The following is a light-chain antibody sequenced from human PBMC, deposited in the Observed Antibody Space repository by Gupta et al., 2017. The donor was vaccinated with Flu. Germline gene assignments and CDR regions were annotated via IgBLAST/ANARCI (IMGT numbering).Light chain of an antibody. V-gene: IGLV2-14*01. Sequence: SLTFSCTGTIIDIGSYTYVSWYKPHPGPTPKLLIYDVTHRPSAVSNRVSGSKSGDAASLTISGLQAEDEADYYCSSCTAPRTLVFGGGTKLTVL. CDR1: IIDIGSYTY. CDR2: DVT. J-gene: IGLJ2*01. CDR3: SSCTAPRTLV.